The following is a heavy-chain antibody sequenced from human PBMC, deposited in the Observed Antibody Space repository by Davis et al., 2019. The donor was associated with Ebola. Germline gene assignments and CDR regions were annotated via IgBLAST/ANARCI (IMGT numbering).Heavy chain of an antibody. Sequence: GESLKISCAASGFTFSHYGMHWVRQAPGKGLEWVTGIWNHGNDYLYADSVRGRFTISRDNSKNTLYLQMNSLRVEDTAVYYCGRDPDTSGYYSWFDPWGQGTLVTVSS. V-gene: IGHV3-33*01. CDR1: GFTFSHYG. CDR3: GRDPDTSGYYSWFDP. CDR2: IWNHGNDY. J-gene: IGHJ5*02. D-gene: IGHD6-19*01.